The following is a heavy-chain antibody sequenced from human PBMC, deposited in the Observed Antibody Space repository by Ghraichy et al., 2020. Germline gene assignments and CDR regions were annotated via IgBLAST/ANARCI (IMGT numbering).Heavy chain of an antibody. V-gene: IGHV4-34*01. CDR3: ARGSRNYYGSGSYYPGNIDY. J-gene: IGHJ4*02. CDR2: INHSGST. CDR1: GGSFSGYY. D-gene: IGHD3-10*01. Sequence: YAVYGGSFSGYYWSWIRQPPGKGLEWIGEINHSGSTNYNPSLKSRVTISVDTSKNQFSLKLSSVTAADTAVYYCARGSRNYYGSGSYYPGNIDYWGQGTLVTVSS.